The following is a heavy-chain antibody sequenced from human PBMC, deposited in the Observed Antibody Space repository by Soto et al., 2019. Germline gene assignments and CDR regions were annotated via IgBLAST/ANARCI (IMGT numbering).Heavy chain of an antibody. D-gene: IGHD6-13*01. Sequence: QVRLVESGGGVVQPGRSLRLSCAASGFTFSSYGMHWVRQAPGKGLEWVAVISYDGSNRYYADSVKGRFTISRDNSKNTLFLQVNSLRAEDTAVYYCAKTSQLSAAAGPFDYWGQGTLVTVSS. CDR3: AKTSQLSAAAGPFDY. V-gene: IGHV3-30*18. CDR2: ISYDGSNR. CDR1: GFTFSSYG. J-gene: IGHJ4*02.